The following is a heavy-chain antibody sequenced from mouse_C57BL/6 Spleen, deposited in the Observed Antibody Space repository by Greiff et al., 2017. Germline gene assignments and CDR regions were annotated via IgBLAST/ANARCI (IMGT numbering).Heavy chain of an antibody. CDR2: ISDGGSYT. Sequence: EVQGVESGGGLVKPGGSLKLSCAASGFTFSSYAMSWVRQTPEKRLEWVATISDGGSYTYYPDNVKGRFTISRDNAKNNLYLQMSHLKSEDTAMYYCARGRLGPFDYWGQGTTLTVSS. CDR3: ARGRLGPFDY. J-gene: IGHJ2*01. V-gene: IGHV5-4*01. CDR1: GFTFSSYA. D-gene: IGHD4-1*01.